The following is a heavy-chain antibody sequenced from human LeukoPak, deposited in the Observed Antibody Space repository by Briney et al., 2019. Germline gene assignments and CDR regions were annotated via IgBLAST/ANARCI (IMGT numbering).Heavy chain of an antibody. CDR1: GYTFTSYG. CDR2: ISAYNGNT. Sequence: GASVKVSCKASGYTFTSYGISWVRQAPGQGLEWMGWISAYNGNTNYAQKLQGRVTMTTDTSTSTAYMELRSLRSDDTAVYYCAREASGRFLEWLPYLDVWGKGTTVTVSS. V-gene: IGHV1-18*01. CDR3: AREASGRFLEWLPYLDV. D-gene: IGHD3-3*01. J-gene: IGHJ6*03.